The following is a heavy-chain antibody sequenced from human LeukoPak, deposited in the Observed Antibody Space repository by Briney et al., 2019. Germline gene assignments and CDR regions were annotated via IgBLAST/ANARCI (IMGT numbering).Heavy chain of an antibody. D-gene: IGHD5-24*01. CDR1: GGSISSYY. CDR3: AREGYIYARGWFDP. V-gene: IGHV4-59*01. CDR2: IYYSGST. J-gene: IGHJ5*02. Sequence: SETLSLTCTVSGGSISSYYWSWIRQPPGKGLEWIGYIYYSGSTNHNPSLKSRATISVDTSKNQFSLKLSSVTAADTAVYYCAREGYIYARGWFDPWGQGTLVTVSS.